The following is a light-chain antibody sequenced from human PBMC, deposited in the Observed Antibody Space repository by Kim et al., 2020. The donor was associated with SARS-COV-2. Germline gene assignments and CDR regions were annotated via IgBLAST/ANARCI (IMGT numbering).Light chain of an antibody. J-gene: IGKJ1*01. Sequence: PGERATPSCRASQSVSSNYLAWYQQKPGQAPRLLIHGASSRAIGIPDRFSGDGSGTDFTLTISRLEPEDFAVYYCQQYGSSRTFGQGTKVDIK. CDR3: QQYGSSRT. CDR1: QSVSSNY. V-gene: IGKV3-20*01. CDR2: GAS.